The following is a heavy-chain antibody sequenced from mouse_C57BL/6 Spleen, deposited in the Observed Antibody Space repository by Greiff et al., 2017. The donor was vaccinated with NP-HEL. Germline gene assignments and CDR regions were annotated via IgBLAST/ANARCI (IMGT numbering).Heavy chain of an antibody. CDR3: ASANYGNPFAY. V-gene: IGHV2-6*01. D-gene: IGHD2-1*01. Sequence: VMLVESGPGLVAPSQSLSITCTVSGFSLTSYGVDWVRQSPGKGLEWLGVIWGVGSTNYNSALKSRLSISKDNSKSQVFLKMNSLQTDDTAMYYCASANYGNPFAYWGQGTLVTVSA. CDR1: GFSLTSYG. J-gene: IGHJ3*01. CDR2: IWGVGST.